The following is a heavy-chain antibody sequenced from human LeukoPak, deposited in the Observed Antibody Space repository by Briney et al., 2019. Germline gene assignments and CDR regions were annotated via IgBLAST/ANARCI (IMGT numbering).Heavy chain of an antibody. V-gene: IGHV1-2*03. CDR3: ARDGVYGGNRITIFGVVIN. CDR1: GYTFTGYY. Sequence: LEASVKVSCKASGYTFTGYYMHWVRQAPGQGLEWMGWINPNSGGTNYAQEFQGRVTMTRDMSISTAYMELSRLRSDDTAVYYCARDGVYGGNRITIFGVVINWGQGTLVTVSS. CDR2: INPNSGGT. J-gene: IGHJ4*02. D-gene: IGHD3-3*01.